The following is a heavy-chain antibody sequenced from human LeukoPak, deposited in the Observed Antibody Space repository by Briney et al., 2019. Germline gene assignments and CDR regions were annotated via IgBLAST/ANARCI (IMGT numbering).Heavy chain of an antibody. CDR3: ARCRYSSSWTLYYYYYYMDV. CDR2: ISTYNGNT. D-gene: IGHD6-13*01. J-gene: IGHJ6*03. CDR1: GYTFTSYG. V-gene: IGHV1-18*01. Sequence: ASVKVSCKASGYTFTSYGISWVRQAPGQGLEWMGWISTYNGNTNYAQKLQGRVTMTTDTSTSTAYMELRSLRSDDTAVYYCARCRYSSSWTLYYYYYYMDVWGKGTTVTVSS.